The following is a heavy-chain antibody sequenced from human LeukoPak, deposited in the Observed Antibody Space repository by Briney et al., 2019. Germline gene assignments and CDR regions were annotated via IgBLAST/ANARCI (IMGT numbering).Heavy chain of an antibody. CDR2: INHSGST. CDR3: ASQSSSIDY. D-gene: IGHD6-13*01. CDR1: GGSFSGYY. J-gene: IGHJ4*02. V-gene: IGHV4-34*01. Sequence: SETLSLACAVYGGSFSGYYWSWIRQPPGKGLEWIGEINHSGSTNYNPSLKSRVTISVDTSKNQFSLKLSSVTAADTAVYYCASQSSSIDYWGQGTLVTVSS.